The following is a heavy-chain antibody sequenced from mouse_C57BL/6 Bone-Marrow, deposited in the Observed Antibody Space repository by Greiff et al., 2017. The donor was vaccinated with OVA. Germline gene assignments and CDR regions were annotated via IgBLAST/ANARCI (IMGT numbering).Heavy chain of an antibody. CDR3: AREDGNFAWFAY. Sequence: VQRVESGAELVKPGASVKISCKASGYAFSSYWMNWVKQRPGKGLEWIGQIYPGDGDTNYNGKFKGKATLTADKSSSTAYMQLSSLTSEDSAVEFCAREDGNFAWFAYWGQGTLVTVSA. J-gene: IGHJ3*01. V-gene: IGHV1-80*01. D-gene: IGHD2-1*01. CDR2: IYPGDGDT. CDR1: GYAFSSYW.